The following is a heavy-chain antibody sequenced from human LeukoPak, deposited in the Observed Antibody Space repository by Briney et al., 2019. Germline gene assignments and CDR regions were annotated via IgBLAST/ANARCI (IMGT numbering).Heavy chain of an antibody. Sequence: PGGSLRLSCAASGFTVSSNYMSWVRQAPGKGLEWVSVIYSGGSTSYADSVKGRFTISRDNSKNSLYLQMNSLRAEDTALYYCARAVDTAMVNFDYWGQGTLVTVSS. CDR1: GFTVSSNY. J-gene: IGHJ4*02. CDR2: IYSGGST. V-gene: IGHV3-66*01. D-gene: IGHD5-18*01. CDR3: ARAVDTAMVNFDY.